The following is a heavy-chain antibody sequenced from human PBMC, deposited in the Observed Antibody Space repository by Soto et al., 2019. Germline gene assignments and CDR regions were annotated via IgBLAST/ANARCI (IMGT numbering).Heavy chain of an antibody. J-gene: IGHJ3*02. CDR2: ISGSGGST. V-gene: IGHV3-23*01. D-gene: IGHD2-8*01. Sequence: GGSLRLSCAASGFTFSSYAMSWVRQAPGKGLEWVSAISGSGGSTYYADSVKGRFTISRDNSKNTLYLQMNSLRAEDTAVYYCAKVEWVLMVYAIQEGAFDIWGQGTMVTVSS. CDR3: AKVEWVLMVYAIQEGAFDI. CDR1: GFTFSSYA.